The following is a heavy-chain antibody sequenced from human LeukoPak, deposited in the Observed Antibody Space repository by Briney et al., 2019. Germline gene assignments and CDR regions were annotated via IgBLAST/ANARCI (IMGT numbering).Heavy chain of an antibody. CDR2: ITGTGGST. J-gene: IGHJ4*02. Sequence: GASLRLSCAASGFSLRTYGGSWVRQPPGKALEWVSGITGTGGSTYYADSVKGRFTVSRDTSKNTLYLQMNSLRAEDTAIYYCAKDHGTAVAGFYYWGQGTLVTVSS. V-gene: IGHV3-23*01. CDR3: AKDHGTAVAGFYY. D-gene: IGHD6-19*01. CDR1: GFSLRTYG.